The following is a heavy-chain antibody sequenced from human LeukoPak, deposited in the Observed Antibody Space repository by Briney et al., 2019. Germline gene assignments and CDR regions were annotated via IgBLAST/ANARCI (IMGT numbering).Heavy chain of an antibody. CDR2: IYYSGST. V-gene: IGHV4-39*07. CDR1: GGSISSSSYY. J-gene: IGHJ4*02. CDR3: ARGARYYDILTRHNLYYFDY. D-gene: IGHD3-9*01. Sequence: SETLSLTCTVSGGSISSSSYYWGWIRQPPGKGLEWIVSIYYSGSTYYNPSLKSRVTISVDTSKNQFSLKLSSVTAADTAVYYCARGARYYDILTRHNLYYFDYWGQGTLVTVSS.